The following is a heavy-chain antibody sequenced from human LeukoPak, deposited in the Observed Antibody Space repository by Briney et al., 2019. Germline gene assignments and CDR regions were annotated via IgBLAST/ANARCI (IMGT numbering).Heavy chain of an antibody. CDR2: ISSSGSTI. V-gene: IGHV3-11*01. CDR3: AREPPYYYDSSGYFDY. J-gene: IGHJ4*02. Sequence: GGSLRLSCAASGFTLSDYYMSWIRQAPGKGLEWVSYISSSGSTIYYADSVKGRFTISRDNAKNSLYLQMNSLRAEDTAVYYCAREPPYYYDSSGYFDYWGQGTLVTVSS. CDR1: GFTLSDYY. D-gene: IGHD3-22*01.